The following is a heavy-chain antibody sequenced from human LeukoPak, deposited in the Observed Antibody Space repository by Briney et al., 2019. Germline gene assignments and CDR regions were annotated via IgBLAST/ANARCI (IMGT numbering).Heavy chain of an antibody. CDR1: GGTLSSYA. D-gene: IGHD5-24*01. CDR2: IIPILGIA. CDR3: AVATINYYYGMDV. V-gene: IGHV1-69*04. J-gene: IGHJ6*02. Sequence: ASVKVSCKASGGTLSSYAISWVRQAPGQGLEWMGRIIPILGIANYAQKFQGRVTITADKSTSTAYMELSSLRSEDTAVYYCAVATINYYYGMDVWGQGTTVTVSS.